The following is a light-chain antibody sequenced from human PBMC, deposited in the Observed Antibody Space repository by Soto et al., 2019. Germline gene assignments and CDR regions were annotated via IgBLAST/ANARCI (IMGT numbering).Light chain of an antibody. CDR2: AAS. Sequence: DIQMTQSPSSLSASVGDRVTITFRASQSISNYLNWYQQKPGKAPKLLIYAASTLQSGVPSRFSGSGSGTDFTLTISCLQSEDFATYYCQQYYSYPITFGQGTRLEIK. CDR1: QSISNY. V-gene: IGKV1-39*01. CDR3: QQYYSYPIT. J-gene: IGKJ5*01.